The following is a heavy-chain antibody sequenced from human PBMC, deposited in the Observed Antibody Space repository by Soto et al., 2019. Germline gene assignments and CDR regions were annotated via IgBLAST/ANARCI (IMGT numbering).Heavy chain of an antibody. CDR1: VGSISSGDYY. D-gene: IGHD3-22*01. CDR2: IYYSGST. CDR3: ARDRSSGYYHRPGGSRMDL. V-gene: IGHV4-30-4*01. J-gene: IGHJ6*02. Sequence: SETLSLTCTVSVGSISSGDYYWSWIRPPPGKGLEWIGYIYYSGSTYYNPSLKSRVTISVDTSKNQFSLKLSSVTAADTAVYYCARDRSSGYYHRPGGSRMDLWGQGSTVT.